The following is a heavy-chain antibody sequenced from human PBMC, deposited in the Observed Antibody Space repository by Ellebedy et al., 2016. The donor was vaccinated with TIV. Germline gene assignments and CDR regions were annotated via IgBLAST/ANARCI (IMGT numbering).Heavy chain of an antibody. D-gene: IGHD3-3*01. CDR2: TYAGGST. CDR3: ARELEYSRSMDV. Sequence: GESLKISCAASGFTVNSHFMSWVRQAPGKGLEWVSLTYAGGSTYYADSVEGRCTVSRDISKNTLYLQRNSLRAEDTAEYYCARELEYSRSMDVWGQGTTVTVSS. J-gene: IGHJ6*02. V-gene: IGHV3-53*01. CDR1: GFTVNSHF.